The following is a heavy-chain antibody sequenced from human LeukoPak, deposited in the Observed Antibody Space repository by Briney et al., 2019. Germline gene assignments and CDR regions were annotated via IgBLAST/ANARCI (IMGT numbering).Heavy chain of an antibody. CDR3: ARTVPAATVWYFDY. CDR2: IFYNGST. Sequence: SETLSLTCTVSGGSIRSSIYYWGWIRQPPRKGLEWIGSIFYNGSTNYNPSLKSRVTISIDTSKNQFSLKMNSVTAADTAVYYCARTVPAATVWYFDYWGRGTLVAVSS. D-gene: IGHD2-2*01. J-gene: IGHJ4*02. CDR1: GGSIRSSIYY. V-gene: IGHV4-39*07.